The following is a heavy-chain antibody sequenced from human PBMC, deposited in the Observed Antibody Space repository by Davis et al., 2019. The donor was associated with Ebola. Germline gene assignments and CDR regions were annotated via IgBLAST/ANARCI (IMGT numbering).Heavy chain of an antibody. D-gene: IGHD1-26*01. CDR3: TRLSGSYSPKGY. CDR1: GFTFSGSA. J-gene: IGHJ4*02. CDR2: IRSKANSYAT. Sequence: GESLKISCAASGFTFSGSAMHWVRQASGKGLEWVGRIRSKANSYATAYAASVKGRFTISRDDSKNTAYLQMNSLKNEDTAVYYCTRLSGSYSPKGYWGQGTLVTVSS. V-gene: IGHV3-73*01.